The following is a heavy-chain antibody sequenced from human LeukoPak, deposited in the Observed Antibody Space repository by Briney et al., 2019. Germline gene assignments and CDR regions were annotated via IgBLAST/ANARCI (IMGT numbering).Heavy chain of an antibody. Sequence: GGSLRLSCAASGFTFSSYAMSWVRQAPGKGLEWVSAISGSGGSTYYADSVKGRFTISRDNSKNTLYLQMNSLGAEDTAVYYCAKGQGEVPAAWNWFDPWGQGTLVTVSS. D-gene: IGHD2-2*01. V-gene: IGHV3-23*01. J-gene: IGHJ5*02. CDR2: ISGSGGST. CDR1: GFTFSSYA. CDR3: AKGQGEVPAAWNWFDP.